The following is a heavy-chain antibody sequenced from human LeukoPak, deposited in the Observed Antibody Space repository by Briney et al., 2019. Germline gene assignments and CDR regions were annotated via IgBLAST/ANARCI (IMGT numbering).Heavy chain of an antibody. CDR2: INHSGST. CDR1: GGSFSGYY. D-gene: IGHD3-22*01. CDR3: ARGLTGYYDSSGYYVFDY. V-gene: IGHV4-34*01. J-gene: IGHJ4*02. Sequence: PSETLSLTCAVYGGSFSGYYWSWIRQPPGKGLEWIGEINHSGSTNYNPSLKSRVTISVDTSKNQFSLKLSSVTAADTAVYYYARGLTGYYDSSGYYVFDYLGQGTLVTVSS.